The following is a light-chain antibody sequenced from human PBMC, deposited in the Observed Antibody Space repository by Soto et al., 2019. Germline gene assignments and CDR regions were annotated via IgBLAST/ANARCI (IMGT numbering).Light chain of an antibody. Sequence: ESVLGQAPGTPSFWPGGKTTLACGASQRVSSSYLAWYQQTPGQPPRLLIFGASSRATGIPDRFSGSGSGTDFTLTISRLEPEDFAVYYCQQYGNSPLFGPGTKVDIK. CDR1: QRVSSSY. J-gene: IGKJ3*01. CDR3: QQYGNSPL. V-gene: IGKV3-20*01. CDR2: GAS.